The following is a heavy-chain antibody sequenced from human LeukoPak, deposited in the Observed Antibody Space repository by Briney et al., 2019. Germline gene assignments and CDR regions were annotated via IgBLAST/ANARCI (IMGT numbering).Heavy chain of an antibody. CDR1: GYTFTGYY. D-gene: IGHD2-8*01. V-gene: IGHV1-2*02. Sequence: GASVKVSCEASGYTFTGYYMHWVRQAPGQGLEWMGWINPNSGGTNYAQKFQGRVTMTRDTSISTAYMEPSRLRSDDTAVYYCATEKLYYASVQHWGQGTLVTVSS. CDR3: ATEKLYYASVQH. CDR2: INPNSGGT. J-gene: IGHJ1*01.